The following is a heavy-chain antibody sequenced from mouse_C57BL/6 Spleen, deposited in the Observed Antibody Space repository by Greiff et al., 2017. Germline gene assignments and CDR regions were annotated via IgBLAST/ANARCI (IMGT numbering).Heavy chain of an antibody. J-gene: IGHJ3*01. CDR2: IYPRSGNT. D-gene: IGHD3-2*02. CDR3: ARATAQATTRFAY. Sequence: LQESGAELARPGASVKLSCKASGYTFTSYGISWVKQRTGQGLEWIGEIYPRSGNTYYNEKFKGKATLTADKSSSTAYMELRSLTSEDSAVYFCARATAQATTRFAYWGQGTLVTVSA. CDR1: GYTFTSYG. V-gene: IGHV1-81*01.